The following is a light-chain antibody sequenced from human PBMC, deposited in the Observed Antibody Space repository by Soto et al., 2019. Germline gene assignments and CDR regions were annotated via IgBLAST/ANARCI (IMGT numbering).Light chain of an antibody. CDR1: QSVSSN. Sequence: EIVMTQSPGTLSVSPGERATLSCGASQSVSSNLAWYQQKPGQAPRLLIYGASTRATGVPARFSGSGSGTEFTLTISSLQSEDFAVYYCQQYHNSVTFGGGTKVEIK. CDR2: GAS. J-gene: IGKJ4*01. V-gene: IGKV3D-15*01. CDR3: QQYHNSVT.